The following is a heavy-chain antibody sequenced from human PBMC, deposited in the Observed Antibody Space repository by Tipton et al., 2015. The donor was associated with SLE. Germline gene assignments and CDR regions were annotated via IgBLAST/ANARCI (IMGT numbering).Heavy chain of an antibody. J-gene: IGHJ4*02. CDR3: ARHPTYFDY. Sequence: TLSLTCTVSGGSISSGGYYWSWIRQPPGKGLEWIGYIYYTGSTNFNPSLKSRASMSVDTSKNQFSLKLSSVTAADTAGYYCARHPTYFDYWGQGTLVTVSS. V-gene: IGHV4-61*08. CDR2: IYYTGST. CDR1: GGSISSGGYY.